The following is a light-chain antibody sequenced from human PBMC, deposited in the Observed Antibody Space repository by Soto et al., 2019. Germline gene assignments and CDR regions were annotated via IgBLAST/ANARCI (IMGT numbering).Light chain of an antibody. Sequence: EIQMTQSPSTLSGSVGDRVTITCRASQSIGDSLAWYQQKPGKAPYLLISDVSSLERGVPSRFSGSGSGTEFTLTISSMQPDDFATFYCQQYNGYSRTFGQGTKVDIK. CDR3: QQYNGYSRT. V-gene: IGKV1-5*01. J-gene: IGKJ1*01. CDR1: QSIGDS. CDR2: DVS.